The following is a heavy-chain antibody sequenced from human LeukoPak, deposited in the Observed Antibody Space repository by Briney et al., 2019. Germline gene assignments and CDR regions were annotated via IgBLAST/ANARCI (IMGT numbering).Heavy chain of an antibody. CDR2: IYHSGTT. J-gene: IGHJ4*02. CDR3: AGGQGY. CDR1: GGSFSGYY. Sequence: SETLSLTCAVYGGSFSGYYWSWIRQPPGKGLEWIGEIYHSGTTNYNPSLKSRLTISVDKSKNQFSLKLTSVTAADTAVYYCAGGQGYWGQGTLVTVSS. V-gene: IGHV4-34*01.